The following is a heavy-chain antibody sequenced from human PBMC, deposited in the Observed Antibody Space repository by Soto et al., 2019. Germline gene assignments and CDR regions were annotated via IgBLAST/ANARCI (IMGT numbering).Heavy chain of an antibody. CDR2: IKSKTDGGTT. J-gene: IGHJ6*03. CDR3: TTDSLGIAAAGTDYYYMDV. D-gene: IGHD6-13*01. Sequence: GSLRLSCAASGFTFSNAWMSWVRQAPGKGLEWVGRIKSKTDGGTTDYAAPVKGRFTISRDDSKNTLYLQMNSLKTEDTAVYYCTTDSLGIAAAGTDYYYMDVWGKGTTVTVSS. CDR1: GFTFSNAW. V-gene: IGHV3-15*01.